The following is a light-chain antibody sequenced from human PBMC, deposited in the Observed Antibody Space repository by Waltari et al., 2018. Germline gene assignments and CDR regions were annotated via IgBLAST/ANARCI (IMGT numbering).Light chain of an antibody. V-gene: IGKV1-9*01. Sequence: TQLTQSPSSLAASVGARVTISCRTSQVILGYLSWYQQKPGKAPKLLIYAASTLQSGVPSRFSGSGSGMDFNITISNLQPEDFATYYCQQYNTYSRTFGQGTTVEVK. CDR3: QQYNTYSRT. CDR2: AAS. CDR1: QVILGY. J-gene: IGKJ1*01.